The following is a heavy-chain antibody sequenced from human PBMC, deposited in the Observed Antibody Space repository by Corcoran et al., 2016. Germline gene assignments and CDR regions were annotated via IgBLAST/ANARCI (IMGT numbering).Heavy chain of an antibody. D-gene: IGHD6-13*01. J-gene: IGHJ4*01. CDR1: GGSFSGYY. Sequence: QVQLQQWGAGLLKPSETLSLTCAVYGGSFSGYYWSWIRQPPGKGLEWIGEINHSGSTNYNPSLKSRVTISVDTSKNQFSLKLSSVTAADTAVYYCARGRSIWYFYYWVHGTLVTVSS. CDR2: INHSGST. CDR3: ARGRSIWYFYY. V-gene: IGHV4-34*01.